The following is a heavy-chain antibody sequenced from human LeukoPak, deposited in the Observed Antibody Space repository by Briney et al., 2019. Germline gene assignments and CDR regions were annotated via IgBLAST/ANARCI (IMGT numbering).Heavy chain of an antibody. CDR3: AGESFDI. CDR1: GITFSSAS. V-gene: IGHV3-30*03. CDR2: ISKDGSMK. J-gene: IGHJ3*02. Sequence: GGSLRLSCSASGITFSSASMNWVRQAPGKGLEWVAVISKDGSMKYYADSVQGRFTVSRDNSENTLHLQMNSLKTEDTAVYYCAGESFDIWGQGTMVTVSS.